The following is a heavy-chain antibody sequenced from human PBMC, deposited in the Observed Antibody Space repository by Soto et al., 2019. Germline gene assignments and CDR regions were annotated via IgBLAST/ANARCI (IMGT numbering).Heavy chain of an antibody. D-gene: IGHD3-10*01. J-gene: IGHJ6*02. CDR2: INPNSGDS. Sequence: GASVKVSCKTSGYTFTGYYIHWIRQAPGQGLEWMGWINPNSGDSDYSQEFQGRVTMTSDTSITTAYMQLTRLRSDDTAVYYCARSSQHITMIRGVIGPASYYGMDVWGQGTTVTVSS. CDR1: GYTFTGYY. CDR3: ARSSQHITMIRGVIGPASYYGMDV. V-gene: IGHV1-2*02.